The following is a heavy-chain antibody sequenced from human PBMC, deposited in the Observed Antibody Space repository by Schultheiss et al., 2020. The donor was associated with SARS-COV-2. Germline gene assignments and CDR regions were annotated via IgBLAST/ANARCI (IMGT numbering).Heavy chain of an antibody. J-gene: IGHJ5*02. V-gene: IGHV4-39*07. CDR2: IYYSGST. CDR3: TRNSTSSGWFDP. CDR1: GGSIRNSGHN. Sequence: GSLRLSCSVSGGSIRNSGHNWGWIRQPPGKGLEWIGNIYYSGSTNYNPSLKSRVTISVDTSKNQFSLKLSSVTAADTAVYYCTRNSTSSGWFDPWGQGTLVTVAS. D-gene: IGHD6-6*01.